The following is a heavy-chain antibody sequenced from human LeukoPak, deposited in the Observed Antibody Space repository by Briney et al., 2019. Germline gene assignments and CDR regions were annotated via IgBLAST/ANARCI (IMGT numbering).Heavy chain of an antibody. CDR1: GFTFSSDG. D-gene: IGHD1-26*01. CDR2: IWYDGSNK. Sequence: GRSLRLSCAASGFTFSSDGMHWVRQAPGKGLEGVAVIWYDGSNKYYADSVKGGFTISRDNSKNTLYLKMNSLRAEDTAVYYCARDLRGRGLDYWGQGTLVTVSS. J-gene: IGHJ4*02. CDR3: ARDLRGRGLDY. V-gene: IGHV3-33*01.